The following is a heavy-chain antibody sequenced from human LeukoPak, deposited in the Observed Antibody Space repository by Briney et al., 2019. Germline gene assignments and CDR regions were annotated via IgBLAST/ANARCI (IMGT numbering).Heavy chain of an antibody. V-gene: IGHV3-48*01. CDR2: VSPSSGTI. CDR1: GFTFSGYA. J-gene: IGHJ4*02. D-gene: IGHD3-22*01. CDR3: ARAVARSGNYFLDY. Sequence: PGGSLRLSCGASGFTFSGYAMNWVRQAPGKGLEWVSYVSPSSGTIFYTDSLKGRFTISRDNAKNSLYLQMNSLGAENTAVYYCARAVARSGNYFLDYWGQGTLVTVSS.